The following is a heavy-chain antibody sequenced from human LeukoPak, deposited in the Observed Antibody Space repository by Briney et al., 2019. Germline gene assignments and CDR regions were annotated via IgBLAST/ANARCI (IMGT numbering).Heavy chain of an antibody. CDR2: IYPGDSDT. CDR1: GYSFTSYW. CDR3: ARQPHYDFWSGYSDY. Sequence: GESLKISCKGSGYSFTSYWIGWVRQMPGKGLEWMGIIYPGDSDTRHSPSFQGQVTISADKSISTAYLQWSSLKASDTAMYYCARQPHYDFWSGYSDYWGQGTLVTVSS. D-gene: IGHD3-3*01. J-gene: IGHJ4*02. V-gene: IGHV5-51*01.